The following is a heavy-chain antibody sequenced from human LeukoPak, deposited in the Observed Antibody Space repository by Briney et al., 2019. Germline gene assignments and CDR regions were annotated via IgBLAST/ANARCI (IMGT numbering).Heavy chain of an antibody. Sequence: DPSETLSLTCAVSGVSFNDYYWSWVSQTPGKGLEWIGEINHSGYTNDSPSLKSRVTLSIDTSRKQFSLNLRSVTVADSGIYYCARMTTGHDYWGQGTLVTVSS. CDR3: ARMTTGHDY. CDR1: GVSFNDYY. D-gene: IGHD4-17*01. V-gene: IGHV4-34*01. J-gene: IGHJ4*02. CDR2: INHSGYT.